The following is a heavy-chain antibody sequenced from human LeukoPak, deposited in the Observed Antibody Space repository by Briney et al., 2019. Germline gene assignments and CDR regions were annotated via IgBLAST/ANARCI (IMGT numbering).Heavy chain of an antibody. CDR2: IFPGDSDT. J-gene: IGHJ4*02. Sequence: GESLKISCKVSGYRFTSYWIGWVRQMPGKGLEWMGIIFPGDSDTKYSPSFQGQVTISADKSITTAYLQWSSLKASDTAMYYCARQNNAIDSWGQGTLVTVSP. D-gene: IGHD1/OR15-1a*01. CDR3: ARQNNAIDS. V-gene: IGHV5-51*01. CDR1: GYRFTSYW.